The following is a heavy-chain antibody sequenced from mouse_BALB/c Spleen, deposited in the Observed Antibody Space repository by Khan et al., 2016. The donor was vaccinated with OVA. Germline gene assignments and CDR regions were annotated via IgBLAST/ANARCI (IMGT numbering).Heavy chain of an antibody. V-gene: IGHV2-2*02. D-gene: IGHD2-4*01. J-gene: IGHJ3*01. CDR1: GFSLTSYG. CDR2: IWSGGTT. CDR3: ARNYDYDEGLAY. Sequence: QVQLKQSGPGLVQPSQSLSITCTVSGFSLTSYGVHWVHQSPGKGLEWLGVIWSGGTTDYNAPFISRLCISKDNSKSQVFFKMNSLQANDTANYYCARNYDYDEGLAYWGQGTLVTVSA.